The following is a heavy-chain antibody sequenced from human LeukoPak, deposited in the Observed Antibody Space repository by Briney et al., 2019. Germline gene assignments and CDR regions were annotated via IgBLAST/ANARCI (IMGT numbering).Heavy chain of an antibody. Sequence: GGSLRLSCAASGFTFSDYYMSWIRQAPGKGLEWVSYVSSSSSYTNYADSVKGRFTISRDNAKNSLYLQMNGLRAEDTAVYYCARAGGSYQDDAFDIWGQGTMVTVSS. CDR3: ARAGGSYQDDAFDI. CDR2: VSSSSSYT. V-gene: IGHV3-11*06. D-gene: IGHD1-26*01. J-gene: IGHJ3*02. CDR1: GFTFSDYY.